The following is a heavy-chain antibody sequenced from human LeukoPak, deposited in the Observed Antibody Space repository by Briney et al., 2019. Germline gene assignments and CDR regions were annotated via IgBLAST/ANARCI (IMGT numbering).Heavy chain of an antibody. V-gene: IGHV3-48*01. CDR3: ARGNAVDSYDSSVYYTDFDY. CDR1: GFTFSSYS. D-gene: IGHD3-22*01. Sequence: GGSLRLSCAASGFTFSSYSMNWVRQAPGKGLEWVSYISSSSSTTYYADSVKGRFTISRDNAKNSLYLQMNSLRAEDTAVYYCARGNAVDSYDSSVYYTDFDYWGQGTLVTVSS. CDR2: ISSSSSTT. J-gene: IGHJ4*02.